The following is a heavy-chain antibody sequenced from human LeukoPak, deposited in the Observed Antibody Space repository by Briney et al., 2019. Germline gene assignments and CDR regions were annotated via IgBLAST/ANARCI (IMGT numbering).Heavy chain of an antibody. CDR3: ATEPTYISSGYTSGDY. D-gene: IGHD6-13*01. J-gene: IGHJ4*02. CDR2: ISLSTSYI. CDR1: GFTFSNYN. V-gene: IGHV3-21*05. Sequence: GGSLRLSCAASGFTFSNYNMNWVRQAPGKGLEWVSYISLSTSYIYYADSVKGRFTISRDNAKNSLYLQMNSLRVEDTGVYYGATEPTYISSGYTSGDYCGRGKRITVSS.